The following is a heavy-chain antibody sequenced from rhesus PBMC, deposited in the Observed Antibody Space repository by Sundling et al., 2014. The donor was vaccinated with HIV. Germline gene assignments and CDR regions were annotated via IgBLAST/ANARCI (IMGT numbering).Heavy chain of an antibody. CDR3: AIQYKYGLDS. CDR1: GGSISSSNW. J-gene: IGHJ6*01. Sequence: QVQLQESGPAVVKPSETLSLTCAVSGGSISSSNWWSWIRQPPGKGLEWIGEINGNSGSTNYNPSLKSRVSISRDTSKNQFSLKLRSVTAADTAVYYCAIQYKYGLDSWGQGVVVTVSS. CDR2: INGNSGST. V-gene: IGHV4-93*02. D-gene: IGHD1-44*01.